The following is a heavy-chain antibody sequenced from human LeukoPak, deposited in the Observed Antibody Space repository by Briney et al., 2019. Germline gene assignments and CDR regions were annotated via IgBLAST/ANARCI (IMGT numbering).Heavy chain of an antibody. CDR2: LAVGSGNT. CDR3: AAVFGSGYYYYFDY. J-gene: IGHJ4*02. Sequence: ASVKVSCKASGLSFSSSSMQGVRQARGQRLEWIGWLAVGSGNTNYAQKFQGRVTITRDMSTSTAYMELSSLRSEDTALYYCAAVFGSGYYYYFDYWGQGSLVTVSS. D-gene: IGHD3-22*01. V-gene: IGHV1-58*02. CDR1: GLSFSSSS.